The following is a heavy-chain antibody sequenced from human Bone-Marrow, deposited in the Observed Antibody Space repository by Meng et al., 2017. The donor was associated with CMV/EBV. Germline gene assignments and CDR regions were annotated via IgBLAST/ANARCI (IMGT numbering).Heavy chain of an antibody. CDR2: IKTDGSEK. J-gene: IGHJ4*02. CDR1: GFTFSSSW. Sequence: GESLKISCAASGFTFSSSWMTWIRQAPGKGLEWVAEIKTDGSEKYHVDSVKGRMSISRDNAKNLLYLQMNSLRDDDTAVYYCVRDSFLEWSPSGAVNSFDSWGQGTLVTVSS. CDR3: VRDSFLEWSPSGAVNSFDS. V-gene: IGHV3-7*01. D-gene: IGHD3-3*01.